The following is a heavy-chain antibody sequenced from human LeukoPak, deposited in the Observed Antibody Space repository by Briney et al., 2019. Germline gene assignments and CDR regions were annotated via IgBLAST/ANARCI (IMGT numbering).Heavy chain of an antibody. CDR2: ISSSSSYI. V-gene: IGHV3-21*01. J-gene: IGHJ6*03. CDR3: ARIQLNSYYYYMDV. D-gene: IGHD2-2*01. CDR1: GFTFSTYS. Sequence: PGGSLRLSCAASGFTFSTYSMNWVRQAPGEGLEWVSSISSSSSYIYYADSLKDRFTISRDNAKNSLYLQMNSLRAEDTAVYYCARIQLNSYYYYMDVWGKGTTVTVSS.